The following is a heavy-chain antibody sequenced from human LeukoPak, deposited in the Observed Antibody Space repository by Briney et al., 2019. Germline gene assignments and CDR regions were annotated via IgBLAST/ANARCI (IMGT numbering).Heavy chain of an antibody. CDR2: ISYDGSNK. Sequence: GRSLRLSCAASGLTFTSYAMHWVRQAPGKGLEWGAVISYDGSNKYYADSVKGRFTISRDNSKNTLYLQMNSLRAEDTAVYYCAKEGHLLYRNYYYYYMDVWGKGTTVTVSS. V-gene: IGHV3-30*07. J-gene: IGHJ6*03. CDR3: AKEGHLLYRNYYYYYMDV. D-gene: IGHD2-2*02. CDR1: GLTFTSYA.